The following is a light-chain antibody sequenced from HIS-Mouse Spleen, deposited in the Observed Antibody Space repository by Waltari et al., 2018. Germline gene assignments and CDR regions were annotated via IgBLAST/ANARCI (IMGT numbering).Light chain of an antibody. CDR1: ALPKQY. CDR3: QSADSSGTYV. Sequence: SYELTQPPSVLVSPGQTATITCSGDALPKQYAYWYKQKPGQAPVLVIYKDSERPSGIPERFSGSSSGTTVTLTISGVQAEDEADYYCQSADSSGTYVFGTGTKVTVL. CDR2: KDS. V-gene: IGLV3-25*03. J-gene: IGLJ1*01.